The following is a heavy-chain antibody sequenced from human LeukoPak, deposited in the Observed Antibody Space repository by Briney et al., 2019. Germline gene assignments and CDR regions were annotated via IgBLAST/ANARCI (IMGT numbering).Heavy chain of an antibody. J-gene: IGHJ4*02. CDR3: AKSGQLDNS. V-gene: IGHV3-23*01. CDR2: ISGSGAAT. CDR1: GFTFSSFA. Sequence: PGGSLRLSCAASGFTFSSFAMTWVRQAPGKGLEWVSTISGSGAATYYADSVKGRFTISRDNSKNTLYLQMNRLKADDTALYYCAKSGQLDNSWGQGTLVTVSS. D-gene: IGHD6-6*01.